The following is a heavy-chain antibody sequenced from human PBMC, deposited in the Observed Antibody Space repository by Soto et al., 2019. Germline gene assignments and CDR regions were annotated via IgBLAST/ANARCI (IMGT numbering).Heavy chain of an antibody. CDR2: IYWNDDK. D-gene: IGHD5-12*01. V-gene: IGHV2-5*01. Sequence: SGPTLVNPTQTLTLTCTFSGFSLSTSGVGVGWIRQPPGKALEWLAVIYWNDDKRCSPSLKSRLTITKGTSDNQVVLTMTNVDPVDTASYYCAHFNGYEEFEYWGQGTLVTVSS. CDR1: GFSLSTSGVG. J-gene: IGHJ4*02. CDR3: AHFNGYEEFEY.